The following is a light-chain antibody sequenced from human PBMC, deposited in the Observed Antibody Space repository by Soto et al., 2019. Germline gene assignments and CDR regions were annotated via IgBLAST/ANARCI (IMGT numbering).Light chain of an antibody. CDR2: WAS. CDR3: QQYYSTPWT. J-gene: IGKJ1*01. CDR1: QSIFYSSNNKNY. Sequence: DIVMTQSPDSLAVSLGERATINCKSSQSIFYSSNNKNYLTWYQQKPGQPPKLLIYWASTRESGVPDRFSGSGSGTDFTLTISSLQDEDVAVYYCQQYYSTPWTLGQGTKVDIK. V-gene: IGKV4-1*01.